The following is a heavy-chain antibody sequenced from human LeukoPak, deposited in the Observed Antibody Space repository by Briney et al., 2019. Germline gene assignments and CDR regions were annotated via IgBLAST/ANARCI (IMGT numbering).Heavy chain of an antibody. D-gene: IGHD1-14*01. J-gene: IGHJ4*02. CDR3: VREGITKAFDL. CDR2: INPHSGVT. V-gene: IGHV1-2*02. Sequence: ASVTVSFKASGFTFTDYYMHWVRLAPGQGLEWMGYINPHSGVTSFPQKFRGRVTLTTDTPISAAYMELSSLISDDTAMYYCVREGITKAFDLWGQGALVTVSS. CDR1: GFTFTDYY.